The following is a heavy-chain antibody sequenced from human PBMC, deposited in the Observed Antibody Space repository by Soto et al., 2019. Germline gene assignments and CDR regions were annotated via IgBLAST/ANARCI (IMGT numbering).Heavy chain of an antibody. CDR1: GGSIDSYY. CDR3: ARLGGYYQSLDT. D-gene: IGHD3-22*01. CDR2: VYYTGTT. V-gene: IGHV4-59*08. J-gene: IGHJ5*02. Sequence: QVQLQESGPGLVKPSETLSLTCTVSGGSIDSYYWTWIRQPPGKGLEWIGYVYYTGTTTYGPSLKGRVTISEDTSINQISLKLSPVTAADSAFYYCARLGGYYQSLDTWGQGTRVTVSS.